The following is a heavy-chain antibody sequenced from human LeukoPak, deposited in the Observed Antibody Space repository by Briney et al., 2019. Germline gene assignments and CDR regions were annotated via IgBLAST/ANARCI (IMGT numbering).Heavy chain of an antibody. V-gene: IGHV3-21*01. CDR1: GFTFSSYS. J-gene: IGHJ6*03. CDR3: NSGSPLDYYYMDV. Sequence: GGSLRLSCAASGFTFSSYSMNWVRQAPGKGLEWVSSISSSSSYIYYADSVKGRFTISRDNSKNTLYLQMNSLRAEDTAVYYCNSGSPLDYYYMDVWGKGTTVTVSS. CDR2: ISSSSSYI. D-gene: IGHD1-26*01.